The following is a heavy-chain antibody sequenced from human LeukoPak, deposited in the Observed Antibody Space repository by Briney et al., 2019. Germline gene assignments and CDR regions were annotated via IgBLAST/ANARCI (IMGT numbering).Heavy chain of an antibody. V-gene: IGHV3-11*01. CDR2: ISSSGSTI. J-gene: IGHJ6*02. D-gene: IGHD2-15*01. Sequence: GGSLRLSCAASGFTFSDYYMSWIRQAPGKGLEWVSYISSSGSTIYYADSVKGRFTISRGNAKNSLYLQMNSLRAEDTAVYYCARDRCSGGSCYSYYYYGMDVWGQGTTVTVSS. CDR1: GFTFSDYY. CDR3: ARDRCSGGSCYSYYYYGMDV.